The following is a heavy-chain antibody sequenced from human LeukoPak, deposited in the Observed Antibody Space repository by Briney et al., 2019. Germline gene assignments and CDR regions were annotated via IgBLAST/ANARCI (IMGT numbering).Heavy chain of an antibody. Sequence: GASVKVSCKASGYTFTSYGISWVRQAPGQGLEWMGWISAYNGNTNYAQKLQGRVTMTTDTSTSTAYMELRSLRSDDTAVYYCARGAYCGGDCYPDYFDYWGQGTLVTVSS. CDR2: ISAYNGNT. CDR3: ARGAYCGGDCYPDYFDY. D-gene: IGHD2-21*02. CDR1: GYTFTSYG. J-gene: IGHJ4*02. V-gene: IGHV1-18*01.